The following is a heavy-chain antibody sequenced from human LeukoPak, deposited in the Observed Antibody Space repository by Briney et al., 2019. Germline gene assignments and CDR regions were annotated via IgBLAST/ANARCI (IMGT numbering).Heavy chain of an antibody. CDR3: ARDIGRDGYNYYS. CDR2: INPNSGGT. D-gene: IGHD5-24*01. V-gene: IGHV1-2*06. J-gene: IGHJ4*02. CDR1: GYTFTGYY. Sequence: ASVKVSCKASGYTFTGYYMHWVRQAPGQGLEWMGRINPNSGGTNYAQKFQGRVTMTRDPSISTAYMEVSSLRSDDTAVYYCARDIGRDGYNYYSWGQGTLVTVSS.